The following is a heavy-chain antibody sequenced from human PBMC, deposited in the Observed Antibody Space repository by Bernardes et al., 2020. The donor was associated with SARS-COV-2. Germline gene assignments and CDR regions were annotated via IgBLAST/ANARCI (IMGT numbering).Heavy chain of an antibody. CDR1: GGSISSDY. D-gene: IGHD4-17*01. V-gene: IGHV4-4*07. CDR3: AREISGDYSGFDY. Sequence: SETLSLTCTVSGGSISSDYWSWIRQPAGKGLEWIGRIYSTGTTNYNPSLKSRVTMSVDTSKNQFSLKVTSVTAADTAVYYCAREISGDYSGFDYWGQGTLVTVSS. CDR2: IYSTGTT. J-gene: IGHJ4*02.